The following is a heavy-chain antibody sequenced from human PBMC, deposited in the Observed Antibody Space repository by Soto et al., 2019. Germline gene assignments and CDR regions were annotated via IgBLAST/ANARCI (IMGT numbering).Heavy chain of an antibody. D-gene: IGHD1-26*01. V-gene: IGHV3-23*01. CDR2: VSDSGRRT. CDR3: AKDRVAGAIADRFDS. J-gene: IGHJ5*01. CDR1: GFTFSSYA. Sequence: GGSLRLSCAASGFTFSSYAMNWVRQAPGKGLEWVAVVSDSGRRTDCAESVKGRFTISRDSSKNTVYLEMNTLRAEDTAVYYCAKDRVAGAIADRFDSWGQGTLVTVSS.